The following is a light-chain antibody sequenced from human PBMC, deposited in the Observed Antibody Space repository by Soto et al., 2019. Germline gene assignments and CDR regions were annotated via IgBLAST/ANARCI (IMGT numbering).Light chain of an antibody. J-gene: IGLJ2*01. CDR3: QTYDTGVSGSI. Sequence: QLVLTQPPSVSGAPGQRVALSCAGTSSNIGAGYDVHWYQHLPGTAPKLLIFGNINRPAGVPDRFSGSKSGTSASLAISGLQAADEGYYYCQTYDTGVSGSIFGGGTKLTVL. CDR1: SSNIGAGYD. V-gene: IGLV1-40*01. CDR2: GNI.